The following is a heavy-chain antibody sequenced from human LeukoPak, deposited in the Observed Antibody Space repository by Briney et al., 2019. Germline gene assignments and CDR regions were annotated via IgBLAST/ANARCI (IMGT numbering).Heavy chain of an antibody. V-gene: IGHV4-61*02. D-gene: IGHD2-21*02. Sequence: KTSETLSLTCSVSGGSISSGRYYWTWIWQPAGKGLEWIGRLYTNDNTNYDPSLESRVSISVDTSKSQFYLQLTSVTAADTAVYFCARGVVTDDYYMDVWGKGITVIVSS. CDR1: GGSISSGRYY. CDR2: LYTNDNT. J-gene: IGHJ6*03. CDR3: ARGVVTDDYYMDV.